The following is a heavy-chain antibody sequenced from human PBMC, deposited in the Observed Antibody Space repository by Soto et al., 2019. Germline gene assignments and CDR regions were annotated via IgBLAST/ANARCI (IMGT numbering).Heavy chain of an antibody. J-gene: IGHJ4*02. D-gene: IGHD3-10*01. Sequence: GGSLRLSCAASGFTVSDNYMSWVRQAPGKGLEWVSVIYGGGSTFYADSVKGRFTISRYSSKNTLYLQMNSLRAEDTAVYYCAGPNYYGSGSYFDYWGQGTLVTVSS. CDR3: AGPNYYGSGSYFDY. V-gene: IGHV3-66*04. CDR1: GFTVSDNY. CDR2: IYGGGST.